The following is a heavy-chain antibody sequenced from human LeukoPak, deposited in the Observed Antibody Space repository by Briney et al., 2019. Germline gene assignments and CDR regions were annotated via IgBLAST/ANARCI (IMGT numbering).Heavy chain of an antibody. CDR3: ASKGLGYSSGWYGY. CDR2: ISYDGSNK. V-gene: IGHV3-30*04. D-gene: IGHD6-19*01. J-gene: IGHJ4*02. CDR1: GFTFSSYA. Sequence: GGSLRLSCAASGFTFSSYAMHWVRQAPGKGLEWVAVISYDGSNKYYADSVKGRFTISRDNSKNTLYLQMNSLRAEDTAVYYCASKGLGYSSGWYGYWGQGTLVTVSS.